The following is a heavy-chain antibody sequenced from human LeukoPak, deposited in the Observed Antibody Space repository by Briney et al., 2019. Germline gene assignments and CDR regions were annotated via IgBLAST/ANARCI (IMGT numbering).Heavy chain of an antibody. V-gene: IGHV3-23*01. Sequence: GGSLRLSCAASGITFSSYGMSWVRQAPGKGLEWVSSISSTGGTTYYADSVKGRFTISRDNTKNTLYLQMNSLRAEDTAVYYCAKDRSGMEYNFDFWGQGTLVTVSS. J-gene: IGHJ4*02. CDR3: AKDRSGMEYNFDF. CDR1: GITFSSYG. D-gene: IGHD1-1*01. CDR2: ISSTGGTT.